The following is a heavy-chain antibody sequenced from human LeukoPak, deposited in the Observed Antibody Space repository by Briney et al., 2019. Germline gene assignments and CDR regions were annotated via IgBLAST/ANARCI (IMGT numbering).Heavy chain of an antibody. V-gene: IGHV4-59*01. CDR2: MYYSGST. D-gene: IGHD3-22*01. J-gene: IGHJ4*02. Sequence: SETLSLTCTVSGGSISSYYWSWIRQPPGKGLEWIGYMYYSGSTNYNPSLKSRVTISVDTSKNQFSLKLSSVTAADTAVYYCARVRALSYYDSSGDLYYFDYWGQGTLVTVSS. CDR3: ARVRALSYYDSSGDLYYFDY. CDR1: GGSISSYY.